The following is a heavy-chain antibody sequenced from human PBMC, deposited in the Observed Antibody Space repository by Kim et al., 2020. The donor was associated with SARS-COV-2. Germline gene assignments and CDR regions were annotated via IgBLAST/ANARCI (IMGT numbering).Heavy chain of an antibody. J-gene: IGHJ4*02. Sequence: GGSLRLSCAASGFTFSDYYMSWIRQAPGKGLEWVSYISSSGSTIYYADSVKGRFTISRDNAKNSLYLQMNSLRAEDTAVYYCARVQTYYYDSSGPHYDYWGQGTLVTVSS. D-gene: IGHD3-22*01. V-gene: IGHV3-11*01. CDR3: ARVQTYYYDSSGPHYDY. CDR2: ISSSGSTI. CDR1: GFTFSDYY.